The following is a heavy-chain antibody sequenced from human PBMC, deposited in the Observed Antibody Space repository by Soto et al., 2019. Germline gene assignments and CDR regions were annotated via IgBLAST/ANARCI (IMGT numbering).Heavy chain of an antibody. J-gene: IGHJ6*02. CDR1: GYVFSSYG. CDR2: IWHDGSEK. Sequence: PGGSLRLSCATSGYVFSSYGMQWVRQAPGKGLEWVAAIWHDGSEKYYADLVKGRFTISRDNSKSTLYLQMNSLRAEDTAVYYCARDXRESPGAYYYNYYGLDVWGQGTTVTVSS. CDR3: ARDXRESPGAYYYNYYGLDV. V-gene: IGHV3-33*01. D-gene: IGHD3-10*01.